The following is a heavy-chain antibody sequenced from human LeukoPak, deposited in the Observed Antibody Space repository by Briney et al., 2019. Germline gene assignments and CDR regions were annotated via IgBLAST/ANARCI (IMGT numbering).Heavy chain of an antibody. V-gene: IGHV3-48*02. J-gene: IGHJ4*02. Sequence: PGGSLRLSCVGSGFTFSNYSLNWVRQAPGKGLEWVSYISSSSSTKYYADSVKGRFTISRDNAKNSLYLQMISLRDEDTAVYYCARDRGELLDYWGQGTLVTVSS. CDR1: GFTFSNYS. CDR2: ISSSSSTK. CDR3: ARDRGELLDY. D-gene: IGHD3-10*01.